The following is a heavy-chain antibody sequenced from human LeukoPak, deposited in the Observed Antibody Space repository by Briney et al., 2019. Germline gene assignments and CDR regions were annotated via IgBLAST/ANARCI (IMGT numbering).Heavy chain of an antibody. V-gene: IGHV4-34*01. CDR2: INHSGST. CDR3: ARGRGSGWSYYYYGMDV. J-gene: IGHJ6*02. CDR1: GGSFSGYY. D-gene: IGHD6-19*01. Sequence: SETLSLTCAVYGGSFSGYYWSWIRQPPGKGLEWIGEINHSGSTNYNPFLKSRVTISVDTSKNQFSLKLSSVTAADTAVYYCARGRGSGWSYYYYGMDVWGQGTTVTVSS.